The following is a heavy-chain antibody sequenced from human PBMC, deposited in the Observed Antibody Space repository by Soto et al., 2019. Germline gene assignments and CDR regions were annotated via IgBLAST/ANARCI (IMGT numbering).Heavy chain of an antibody. CDR3: ARVWGGAFDF. CDR1: GGSISSYY. CDR2: IYYSGST. V-gene: IGHV4-59*01. Sequence: QVQLQESGPGLVKPSETLSLTCTVSGGSISSYYWSWIRQPPGKGLEWIGYIYYSGSTKYNPSLKSRVTISVHTSKNRFSLRLSSVTAADTAVYYCARVWGGAFDFWGQGTMVTVSS. D-gene: IGHD3-10*01. J-gene: IGHJ3*01.